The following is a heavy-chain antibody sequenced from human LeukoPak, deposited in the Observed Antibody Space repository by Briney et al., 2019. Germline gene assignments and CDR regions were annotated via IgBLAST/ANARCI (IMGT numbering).Heavy chain of an antibody. J-gene: IGHJ6*03. CDR3: ARDDQGDFWSGYGFRGPYYYMDV. CDR1: GYTFTSYG. V-gene: IGHV1-18*04. Sequence: ASVKVSCKASGYTFTSYGISWVRQAPGQGLEWMGWISAYNGNTNYAQKLQGRVTMTTDTSTSTAYMELRSLRSDDTAVYYCARDDQGDFWSGYGFRGPYYYMDVWGKGTTVTVSS. D-gene: IGHD3-3*01. CDR2: ISAYNGNT.